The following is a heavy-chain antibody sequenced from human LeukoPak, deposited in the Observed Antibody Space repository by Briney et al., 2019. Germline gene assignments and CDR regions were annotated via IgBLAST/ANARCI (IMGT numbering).Heavy chain of an antibody. D-gene: IGHD3-16*01. CDR3: AILGGIRLDY. V-gene: IGHV3-21*01. Sequence: GGSLRLSCAASGFTFSSYSMNWVRQAPGKGLEWVSSISSSSSYIYYADSLKGRFTISRDNAKHSLYLQMNSLRAEDTAVYYCAILGGIRLDYWGQGTLVTVSS. CDR2: ISSSSSYI. CDR1: GFTFSSYS. J-gene: IGHJ4*02.